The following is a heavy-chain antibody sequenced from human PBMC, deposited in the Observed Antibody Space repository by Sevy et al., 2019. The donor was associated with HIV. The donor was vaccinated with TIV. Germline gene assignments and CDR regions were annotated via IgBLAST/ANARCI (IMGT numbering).Heavy chain of an antibody. CDR2: IDWDDDK. Sequence: SGPTLVNPTQTLTLTCTFSGFSLSTSGMCVSWIRQPPGKALEWLALIDWDDDKYYSTSLKTRLTISKDTSKNQVDLTMTNMDPVDTATYYCARMEGGSSTSCYTYGMDVWGQGTTVTVSS. CDR1: GFSLSTSGMC. CDR3: ARMEGGSSTSCYTYGMDV. J-gene: IGHJ6*02. V-gene: IGHV2-70*01. D-gene: IGHD2-2*02.